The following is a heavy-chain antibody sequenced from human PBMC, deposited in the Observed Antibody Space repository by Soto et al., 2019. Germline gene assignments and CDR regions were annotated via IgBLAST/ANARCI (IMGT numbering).Heavy chain of an antibody. CDR1: GFTFSDYY. J-gene: IGHJ4*02. CDR2: ISQTSTYT. Sequence: QAQLVASGGGLVKPGGSLRLSCAASGFTFSDYYMSWVRQAPGKGLEWLSYISQTSTYTAYADSVRGRFTISRDNAKNSLYLQMNSLRVEDTAVYYCTTAERGKTGTRIWGQGTLVTVSS. CDR3: TTAERGKTGTRI. V-gene: IGHV3-11*06. D-gene: IGHD1-1*01.